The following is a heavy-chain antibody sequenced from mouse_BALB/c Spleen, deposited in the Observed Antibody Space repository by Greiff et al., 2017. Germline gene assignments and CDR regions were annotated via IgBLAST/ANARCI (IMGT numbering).Heavy chain of an antibody. D-gene: IGHD1-1*01. CDR3: AREGTGSSPPFDY. J-gene: IGHJ2*01. CDR1: GFTFSDYG. CDR2: ISNLAYSI. Sequence: EVQRVESGGGLVQPGGSRKLSCAASGFTFSDYGMAWVRQAPGKGPEWVAFISNLAYSIYYADTVTGRFTISRENAKNTLYLEMSSLRSEDTAMYYCAREGTGSSPPFDYWGQGTTLTVSS. V-gene: IGHV5-15*02.